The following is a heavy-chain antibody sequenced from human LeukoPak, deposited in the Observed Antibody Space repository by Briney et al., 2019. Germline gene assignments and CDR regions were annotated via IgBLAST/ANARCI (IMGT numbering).Heavy chain of an antibody. CDR1: GYTFTNYG. V-gene: IGHV1-18*01. D-gene: IGHD3-22*01. J-gene: IGHJ4*02. CDR3: ARDRAVVIARADY. Sequence: ASVKVSCKASGYTFTNYGFSWVRQAPGQGLEWMGWISAYNGNTNYAQKLQGRVTLTTDISTSTAYMELTSLRSDDTAVYYCARDRAVVIARADYWGQGTLVTVSS. CDR2: ISAYNGNT.